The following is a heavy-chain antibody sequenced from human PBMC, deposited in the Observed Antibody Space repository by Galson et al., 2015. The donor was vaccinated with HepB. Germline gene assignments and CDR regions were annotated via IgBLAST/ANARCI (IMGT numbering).Heavy chain of an antibody. J-gene: IGHJ4*02. V-gene: IGHV4-39*01. CDR3: ARLVRGTSRPDSSSQG. Sequence: ETLSLTCTVSGGSISSSSYYWGWIRQPPGKGLEWIGSIYYSGSTYYNPSLKSRVTISVDTSKNQFSLKLSSVTAADTAVYYCARLVRGTSRPDSSSQGWGQGTLVTVSS. D-gene: IGHD6-13*01. CDR1: GGSISSSSYY. CDR2: IYYSGST.